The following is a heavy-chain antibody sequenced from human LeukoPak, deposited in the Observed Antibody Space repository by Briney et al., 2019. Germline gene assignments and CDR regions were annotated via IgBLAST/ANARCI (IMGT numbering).Heavy chain of an antibody. CDR1: GFPFSNNV. V-gene: IGHV3-23*01. D-gene: IGHD3-3*01. CDR2: NRGSGGST. CDR3: AKTFPYGTTWYGFCDY. Sequence: GRTLRLSCAASGFPFSNNVMTWVRQAPGRGLDWLAANRGSGGSTYYADSVKGRSTISRDNSKNMLYLQMSSLRDEDTAVYYCAKTFPYGTTWYGFCDYWGQGALVTVSS. J-gene: IGHJ4*02.